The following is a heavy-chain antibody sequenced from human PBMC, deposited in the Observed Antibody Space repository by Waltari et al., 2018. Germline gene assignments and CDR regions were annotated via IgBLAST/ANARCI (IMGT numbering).Heavy chain of an antibody. D-gene: IGHD6-6*01. CDR1: GGTFSSYA. J-gene: IGHJ5*02. V-gene: IGHV1-69*12. Sequence: QVQLVQSGAEVKKPGSSVKVSCQASGGTFSSYAIRWVRQAPGQGLEWMGVIIPIFGTANYAQKFQGRVTITADESTSTAYMELSSLRSEDTAVYYCASRPGESMFDPWGQGTLVTVSS. CDR3: ASRPGESMFDP. CDR2: IIPIFGTA.